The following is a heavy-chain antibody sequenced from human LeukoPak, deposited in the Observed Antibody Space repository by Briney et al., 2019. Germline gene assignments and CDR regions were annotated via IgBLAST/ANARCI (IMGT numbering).Heavy chain of an antibody. CDR1: GFTFSSYA. D-gene: IGHD6-13*01. CDR3: ARRYSSIWYDYGMDV. V-gene: IGHV3-30*04. Sequence: GRSLRLSCAASGFTFSSYAMHWVRQAPGKGLEWVAVISYDGSNKYYADSVKGRFTISRDNSKNTLYLQMNSLRAEDTAVYYCARRYSSIWYDYGMDVWGQGTTVTVSS. CDR2: ISYDGSNK. J-gene: IGHJ6*02.